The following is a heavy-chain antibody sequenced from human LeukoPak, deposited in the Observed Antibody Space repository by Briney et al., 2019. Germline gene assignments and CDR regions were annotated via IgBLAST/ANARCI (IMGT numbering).Heavy chain of an antibody. D-gene: IGHD6-13*01. CDR1: GFIFSDYY. V-gene: IGHV3-11*04. CDR2: IDGGSTII. CDR3: ARGGSPPRFDY. Sequence: GGSLRLSCAGSGFIFSDYYMSWIRQAPGKGLEWVSYIDGGSTIIYYADSVEDRFTISRDNAKNSLFLQMSSLRDEDTAVYYCARGGSPPRFDYWGQGTLVTVSS. J-gene: IGHJ4*02.